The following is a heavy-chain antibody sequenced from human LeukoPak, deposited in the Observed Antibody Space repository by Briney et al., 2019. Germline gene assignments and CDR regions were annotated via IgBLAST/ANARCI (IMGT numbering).Heavy chain of an antibody. CDR2: INHSGST. CDR3: ARRWGYSSSWSGFGVNWFDP. Sequence: PSETLSLTCAVYGGSFSGYYWSWIRQPPEKGLEWIGEINHSGSTNYNPSLKSRVTISVDTSKNQFSLKLSSVTAADTAVYYCARRWGYSSSWSGFGVNWFDPWGQGTLVTVSS. D-gene: IGHD6-13*01. V-gene: IGHV4-34*01. CDR1: GGSFSGYY. J-gene: IGHJ5*02.